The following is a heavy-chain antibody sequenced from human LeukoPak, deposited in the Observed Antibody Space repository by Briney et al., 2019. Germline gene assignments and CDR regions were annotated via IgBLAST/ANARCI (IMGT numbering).Heavy chain of an antibody. V-gene: IGHV4-4*07. CDR1: GASISSYF. J-gene: IGHJ6*02. CDR2: FYSSGNT. CDR3: ARDSGSINYFYGMDV. D-gene: IGHD1-26*01. Sequence: SETLSLTCTVSGASISSYFWSWIRQPAGKGLEWIGRFYSSGNTNYSRSLESRVTMSVDTSRNQLSLEVRSVTAADTAVYYCARDSGSINYFYGMDVWGQGTTVTVSS.